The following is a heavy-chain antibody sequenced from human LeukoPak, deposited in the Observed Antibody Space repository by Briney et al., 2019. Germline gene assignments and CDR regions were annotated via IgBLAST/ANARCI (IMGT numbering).Heavy chain of an antibody. V-gene: IGHV4-4*07. D-gene: IGHD3-9*01. CDR3: ARGSTIFYRNNWFDP. CDR2: IYTSGST. Sequence: SETLSLTCTVSGGSISSYYWSWVRQPAGKGLEWIGRIYTSGSTNYNPSLKSRVTMSVDTSKNQFSLKLSSVTAADTAVYYCARGSTIFYRNNWFDPWGQGTLVTVSS. CDR1: GGSISSYY. J-gene: IGHJ5*02.